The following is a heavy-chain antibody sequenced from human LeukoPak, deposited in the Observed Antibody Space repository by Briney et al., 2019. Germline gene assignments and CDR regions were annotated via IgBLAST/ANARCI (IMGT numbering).Heavy chain of an antibody. D-gene: IGHD4-17*01. V-gene: IGHV3-48*01. J-gene: IGHJ5*02. Sequence: GGSLRLSCADSGFTFSTYSMNWVRQAPGKGLEGVSYISSSSSTIYYADSVKGRFTISRDNAKNSLYLQMNSLRAEDTAVYYCARRYGDYGDYPVWFDPWGQGTLVTVSS. CDR1: GFTFSTYS. CDR3: ARRYGDYGDYPVWFDP. CDR2: ISSSSSTI.